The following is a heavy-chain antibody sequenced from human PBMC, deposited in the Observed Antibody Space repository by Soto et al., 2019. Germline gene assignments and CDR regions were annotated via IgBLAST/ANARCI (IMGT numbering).Heavy chain of an antibody. CDR3: ARGSGYYYWYDY. J-gene: IGHJ4*02. CDR1: GYTFTSSA. Sequence: ASVKVSCTASGYTFTSSAMHLVRQSPGQRLEWMGWINAGNGNTKYSQKFQGRVTITRDTSASTAYMELSSLRSEDTAVYYCARGSGYYYWYDYWGQGTLVTVSS. D-gene: IGHD3-22*01. CDR2: INAGNGNT. V-gene: IGHV1-3*01.